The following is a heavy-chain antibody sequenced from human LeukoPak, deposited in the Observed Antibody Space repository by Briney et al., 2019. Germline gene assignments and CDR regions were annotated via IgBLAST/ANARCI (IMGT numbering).Heavy chain of an antibody. J-gene: IGHJ4*02. V-gene: IGHV1-69*13. Sequence: SVKVSCKASVGTFSSYAISWVRQAPGQGLEWMGGIIPIFGTANYAQKFQGRVTITADESTSTAYMELSSLRSEDTAVYYCARDTGYYYDSSGYYPFDYWGQGTLVTVSS. D-gene: IGHD3-22*01. CDR2: IIPIFGTA. CDR3: ARDTGYYYDSSGYYPFDY. CDR1: VGTFSSYA.